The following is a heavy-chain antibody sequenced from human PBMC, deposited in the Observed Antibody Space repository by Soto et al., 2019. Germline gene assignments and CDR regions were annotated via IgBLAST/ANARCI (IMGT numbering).Heavy chain of an antibody. CDR1: GGSISSSSYY. Sequence: SETLSLTCTVSGGSISSSSYYWGWIRQPPGKGLEWIGSIYYSGSTYYNPSLKSRVTISVDTSKNQFSLKLSSVTAADTAVYYCARGEMATYFDYWGQGTLVTVSS. J-gene: IGHJ4*02. D-gene: IGHD5-12*01. CDR2: IYYSGST. V-gene: IGHV4-39*01. CDR3: ARGEMATYFDY.